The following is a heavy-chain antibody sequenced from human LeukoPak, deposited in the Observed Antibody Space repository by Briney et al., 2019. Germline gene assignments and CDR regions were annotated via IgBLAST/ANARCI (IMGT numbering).Heavy chain of an antibody. Sequence: GGSLRLSCAGSGFTFDDHGMSWVRQTPGKGLEWVSGINWSESSRGYADSVKGRFTISRDNAKNSLYLRMNYLKDEDTALYHCARHSGPGFYNYYMDVWGKGTTVTISS. D-gene: IGHD6-25*01. V-gene: IGHV3-20*01. CDR1: GFTFDDHG. CDR2: INWSESSR. J-gene: IGHJ6*03. CDR3: ARHSGPGFYNYYMDV.